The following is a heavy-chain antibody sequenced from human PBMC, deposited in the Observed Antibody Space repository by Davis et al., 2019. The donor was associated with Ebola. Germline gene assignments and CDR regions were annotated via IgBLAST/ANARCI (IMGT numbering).Heavy chain of an antibody. Sequence: GGSLRLSCAASGFTFSSYGMHWVRQAPGKGLEWVAVISYDGSNKYYADSVKGRFTISRDNSKNTLYLQMNSLRAEDTAVYYCARDPTRLTLGYYYYGMDVWGQGTTVTVSS. CDR3: ARDPTRLTLGYYYYGMDV. V-gene: IGHV3-30*03. D-gene: IGHD6-19*01. CDR1: GFTFSSYG. J-gene: IGHJ6*02. CDR2: ISYDGSNK.